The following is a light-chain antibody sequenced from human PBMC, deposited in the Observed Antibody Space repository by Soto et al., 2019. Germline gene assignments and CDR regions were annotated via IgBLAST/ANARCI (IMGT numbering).Light chain of an antibody. Sequence: DIVMTQSPLSLPVTPGEPASISCRSSQSLLQTNGYTYLDWYLQKQGQSPQLLIYLTSIRASGVPDRFSGSRSGTEFTLKISKVEAEDVGVYYCMQSLQTPPWTFGPGTKVEFK. CDR2: LTS. CDR1: QSLLQTNGYTY. CDR3: MQSLQTPPWT. J-gene: IGKJ1*01. V-gene: IGKV2-28*01.